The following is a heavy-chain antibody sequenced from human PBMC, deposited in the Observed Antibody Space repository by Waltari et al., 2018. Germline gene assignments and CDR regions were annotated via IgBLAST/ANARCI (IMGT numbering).Heavy chain of an antibody. CDR2: IYRTYSS. V-gene: IGHV4-38-2*01. D-gene: IGHD2-15*01. CDR1: GYSISSNYY. CDR3: GGAVATIVGNYYYGLDV. J-gene: IGHJ6*02. Sequence: QVQVQESGPGVVKPSETLALTCDVSGYSISSNYYWAWVRQTPGKGLEWIGGIYRTYSSNNSPSRGGRISISADTGKNQVSLTLRSVTAADSAVYYCGGAVATIVGNYYYGLDVWGQGTPVTVSS.